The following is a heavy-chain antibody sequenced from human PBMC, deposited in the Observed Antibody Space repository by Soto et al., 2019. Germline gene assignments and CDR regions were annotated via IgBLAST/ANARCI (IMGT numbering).Heavy chain of an antibody. CDR1: GXXXXTXX. CDR2: ISATGSST. V-gene: IGHV3-23*01. CDR3: AKYCSGGNCYYYYYAMDV. Sequence: GGSLRLSXXASGXXXXTXXMXXVRXAPGKGLEWVSTISATGSSTYFADSVKGRFTISRDNSKNTLYLQMDSLRAEDTAVYFCAKYCSGGNCYYYYYAMDVWGQGTTVTVSS. D-gene: IGHD2-15*01. J-gene: IGHJ6*02.